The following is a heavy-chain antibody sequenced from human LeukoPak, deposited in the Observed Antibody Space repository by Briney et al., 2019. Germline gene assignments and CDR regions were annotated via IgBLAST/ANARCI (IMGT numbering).Heavy chain of an antibody. CDR2: ISAYNGNT. J-gene: IGHJ4*02. CDR1: GYTFTSYG. D-gene: IGHD2-2*01. V-gene: IGHV1-18*01. CDR3: ARGYCSSTSCYPVDY. Sequence: ASVKVSCKASGYTFTSYGISWVRQAPGQGLEWMGWISAYNGNTNYAQKLQGRVTMTTDTSTSTAYMELRSLRSDDTAVYYCARGYCSSTSCYPVDYWDQGTLVTVSS.